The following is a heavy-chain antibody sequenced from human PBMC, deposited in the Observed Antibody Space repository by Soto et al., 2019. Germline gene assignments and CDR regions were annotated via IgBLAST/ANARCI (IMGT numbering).Heavy chain of an antibody. D-gene: IGHD6-19*01. CDR1: GFTFSNYG. Sequence: GGSLRLSCAASGFTFSNYGMNWVRQAPGKGLEWVSGISGSGDDTFYADSVRGRFTISRDKSKNTLYLQMNSLRSEDTAVYYCARDSSHYSGDWYWKCWDNWGQGTLVTVSS. CDR3: ARDSSHYSGDWYWKCWDN. V-gene: IGHV3-23*01. CDR2: ISGSGDDT. J-gene: IGHJ4*02.